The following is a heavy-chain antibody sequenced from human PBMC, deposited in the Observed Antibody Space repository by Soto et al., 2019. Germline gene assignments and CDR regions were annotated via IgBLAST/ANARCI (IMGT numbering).Heavy chain of an antibody. CDR2: VGTNNANT. CDR1: GYTFTAYG. CDR3: ARELHGESSAYDSFAY. V-gene: IGHV1-18*01. D-gene: IGHD3-22*01. Sequence: QVQLVQSGPEVKMPGASVKVSCETSGYTFTAYGLAWLRQAPGQRPEWMGWVGTNNANTNYAQKFRGRVTMTTDTSTTTTYMELRSLPSDDTAVYYCARELHGESSAYDSFAYWGQGTMVTVSS. J-gene: IGHJ4*02.